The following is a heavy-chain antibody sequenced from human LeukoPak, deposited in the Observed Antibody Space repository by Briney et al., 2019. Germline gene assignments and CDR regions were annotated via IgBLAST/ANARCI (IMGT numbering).Heavy chain of an antibody. J-gene: IGHJ4*02. D-gene: IGHD3-10*01. CDR2: ISYDGSNK. CDR1: GFTFSSYA. V-gene: IGHV3-30-3*01. CDR3: ERDAGVVRGVSRYPFDY. Sequence: PGGSLRLSCAASGFTFSSYAMHWVRQAPGKGLEWVAVISYDGSNKYYADSVKGRFTISRDNAKNSLYLQMNSLRAEDTDVYSCERDAGVVRGVSRYPFDYWGQGKLIIVS.